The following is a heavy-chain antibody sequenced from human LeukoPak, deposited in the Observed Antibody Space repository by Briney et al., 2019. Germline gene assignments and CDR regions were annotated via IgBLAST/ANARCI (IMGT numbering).Heavy chain of an antibody. Sequence: GGSLRLSRAASGFIFKDYAMNWVRQAPGKGLQWVSSIHYSGRATYYADSVKGGFTIFRDNSKNTLYLQMNSLRAEDSAVYYCAKAANEKTANVTAARSYWYFDLWGRGTLITVSS. V-gene: IGHV3-23*01. CDR1: GFIFKDYA. CDR3: AKAANEKTANVTAARSYWYFDL. J-gene: IGHJ2*01. CDR2: IHYSGRAT. D-gene: IGHD6-13*01.